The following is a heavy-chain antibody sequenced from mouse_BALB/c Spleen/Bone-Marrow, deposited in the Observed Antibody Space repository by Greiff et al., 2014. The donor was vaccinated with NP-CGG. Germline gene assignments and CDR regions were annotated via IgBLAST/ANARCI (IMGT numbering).Heavy chain of an antibody. J-gene: IGHJ3*01. CDR3: ARGRFAY. Sequence: EVQLQQSGPELAKPGASVKISCKTSGYTFTEYTIHWVKQSHGKSLEWIGNINPNIGGTTYNQKFKGKATLTVDISSSTAYMDHRSLTSEDSAVYYCARGRFAYWGQGTLVTVSA. V-gene: IGHV1-18*01. CDR2: INPNIGGT. CDR1: GYTFTEYT.